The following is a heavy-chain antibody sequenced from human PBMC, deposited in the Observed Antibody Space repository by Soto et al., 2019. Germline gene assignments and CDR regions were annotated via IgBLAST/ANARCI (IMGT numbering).Heavy chain of an antibody. Sequence: QVQLQQWGAGLLNTSETLSLTCAVYGGSLIGYYWSWIRQPPGKGLEWIGEINHSGSTNYNPALKSRVTIAVDTPKNRFSLKLSSVNVADTAVYCCARGKNYYYMPYGMDVWGQVTTVTVSS. D-gene: IGHD3-22*01. CDR3: ARGKNYYYMPYGMDV. CDR2: INHSGST. V-gene: IGHV4-34*01. J-gene: IGHJ6*02. CDR1: GGSLIGYY.